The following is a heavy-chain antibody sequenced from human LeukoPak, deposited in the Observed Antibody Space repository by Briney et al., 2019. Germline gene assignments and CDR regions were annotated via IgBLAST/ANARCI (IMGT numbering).Heavy chain of an antibody. J-gene: IGHJ4*02. CDR3: SGHEVMRGDY. CDR2: IRSKANKHPT. Sequence: GGTPRLSSAASRFTLTVATMHWVPHTPRKGHQRVGHIRSKANKHPTPYAASVKARFTISRHETKNTAYLQMNSLKTKDTTVYYCSGHEVMRGDYWGQGTLVSVSS. CDR1: RFTLTVAT. D-gene: IGHD2-8*01. V-gene: IGHV3-73*01.